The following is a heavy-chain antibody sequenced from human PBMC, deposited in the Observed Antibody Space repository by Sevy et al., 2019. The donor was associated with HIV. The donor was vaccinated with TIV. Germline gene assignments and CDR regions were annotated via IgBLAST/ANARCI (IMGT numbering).Heavy chain of an antibody. CDR3: ARDSPYYYDSSGYSNPYGYYAMHV. V-gene: IGHV3-53*01. Sequence: GGSLRLSCVASGFTVSTNYMSWVRQAPGKGLEWVSVIYSGGNTYYADSVKGRFAISRDISKNTLYLQMNSLRAEDTAVYYCARDSPYYYDSSGYSNPYGYYAMHVWGQGTTVTVSS. CDR2: IYSGGNT. D-gene: IGHD3-22*01. CDR1: GFTVSTNY. J-gene: IGHJ6*02.